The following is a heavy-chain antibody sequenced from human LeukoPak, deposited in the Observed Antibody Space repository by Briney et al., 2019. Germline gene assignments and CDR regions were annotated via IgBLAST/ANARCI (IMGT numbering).Heavy chain of an antibody. CDR2: ISSSGSTI. D-gene: IGHD4/OR15-4a*01. V-gene: IGHV3-48*03. CDR1: GFTFSSYE. CDR3: ARRAGAYSHPYDY. J-gene: IGHJ4*02. Sequence: GGSLRLSCAASGFTFSSYEMNWVRQAPGKGLEWVSYISSSGSTIYYADSVKGRFTISRDNAKNSLYLQMNSLRAEDTAVYYCARRAGAYSHPYDYWGQGTLVTVSS.